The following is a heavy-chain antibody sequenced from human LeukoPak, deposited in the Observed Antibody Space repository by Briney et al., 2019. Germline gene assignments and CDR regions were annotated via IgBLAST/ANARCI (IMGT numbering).Heavy chain of an antibody. CDR1: GFTFSSYA. D-gene: IGHD2-2*01. CDR2: ISYDGSNK. Sequence: GGSLRLSCAASGFTFSSYAMSWVRQAPGKGLEWVAVISYDGSNKYYADSVKGRFTISRDNSKNTLYLQMNSLRAEDTAVYYCAKNARRTPSLYYFDYWGQGTLVTVSS. J-gene: IGHJ4*02. CDR3: AKNARRTPSLYYFDY. V-gene: IGHV3-30*18.